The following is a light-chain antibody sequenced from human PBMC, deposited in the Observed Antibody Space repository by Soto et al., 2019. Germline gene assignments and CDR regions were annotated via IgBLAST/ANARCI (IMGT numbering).Light chain of an antibody. CDR1: SSDVGTYDL. CDR2: EGT. CDR3: CSYAGFSTLV. Sequence: QSVLTQPASVSGSPGQSVTISCTGSSSDVGTYDLVSWYQQHPGKAPKILIYEGTKRPSGVSNRFSGSKSGNTASLTISGLQAEDEADYFCCSYAGFSTLVFGGRTQLTVL. V-gene: IGLV2-23*01. J-gene: IGLJ3*02.